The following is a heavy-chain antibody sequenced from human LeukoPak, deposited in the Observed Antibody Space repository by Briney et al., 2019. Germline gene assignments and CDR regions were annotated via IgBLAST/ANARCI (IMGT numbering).Heavy chain of an antibody. D-gene: IGHD4-17*01. CDR1: GYTFTSYG. CDR3: ARVPGDYGWFGNYYYMDV. CDR2: ISAYNGNT. Sequence: ASVKVSCKASGYTFTSYGISWVRQAPGQGLEWMGRISAYNGNTNYAQKLQGRVTMTTDTSTSTAYMELRSLRSDDTAVYYCARVPGDYGWFGNYYYMDVWGKGTTVTVPS. V-gene: IGHV1-18*01. J-gene: IGHJ6*03.